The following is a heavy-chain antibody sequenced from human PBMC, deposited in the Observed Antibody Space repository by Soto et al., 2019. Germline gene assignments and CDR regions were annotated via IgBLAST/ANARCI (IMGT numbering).Heavy chain of an antibody. Sequence: QVQLVQSGAEVKKPGASVKVSCKASGYTFTDYYMNWVRQAPGQGLEWMGWINPNNGVTNYAQKFQGRVTMTRDTSISTAYMDLSRLRSDDTALYYCARGALTVANWFDPSGQGTQVTVSS. D-gene: IGHD6-19*01. CDR2: INPNNGVT. V-gene: IGHV1-2*02. CDR1: GYTFTDYY. J-gene: IGHJ5*02. CDR3: ARGALTVANWFDP.